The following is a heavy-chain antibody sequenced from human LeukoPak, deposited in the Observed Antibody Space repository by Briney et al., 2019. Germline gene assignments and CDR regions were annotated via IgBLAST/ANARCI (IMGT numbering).Heavy chain of an antibody. CDR1: GGSFSGYY. Sequence: SETLSLTCAVYGGSFSGYYWSWIRQPPGKGPEWIGEINHSGSTNYNPSLKSRVTISVDTSKNQFSLKLSSVTAADTAVYYCAFDTAMATGWGPGTLVTVSS. J-gene: IGHJ4*02. D-gene: IGHD5-18*01. V-gene: IGHV4-34*01. CDR3: AFDTAMATG. CDR2: INHSGST.